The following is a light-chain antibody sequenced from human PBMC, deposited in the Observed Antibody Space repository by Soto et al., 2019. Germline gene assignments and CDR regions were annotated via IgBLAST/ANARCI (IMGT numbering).Light chain of an antibody. CDR1: SSNLGAGYD. J-gene: IGLJ1*01. CDR3: QSSNSSLTV. CDR2: GNS. V-gene: IGLV1-40*01. Sequence: QSVLTQPPSVSGAPGQRVTISRTWSSSNLGAGYDVHWYQQLPGTAPKLLIYGNSNRASGDPDRFSGSKSGASASLALTGRQAADEADYYCQSSNSSLTVFGTGTKLTVL.